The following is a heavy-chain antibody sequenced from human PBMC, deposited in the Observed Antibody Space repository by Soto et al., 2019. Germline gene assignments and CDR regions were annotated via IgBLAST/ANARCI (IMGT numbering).Heavy chain of an antibody. V-gene: IGHV4-4*02. CDR1: GGSISSSNW. Sequence: QVQLQESGPGLVKPSGTLSLTCAVSGGSISSSNWWSWVRQPPGKGLEWIGEIYHSGSTNYNPSLKSRDTISVDKSKNQISLKLSSVTAADTAVYYCARGGYDQNDAFDIWGQGTMVTVSS. CDR3: ARGGYDQNDAFDI. J-gene: IGHJ3*02. D-gene: IGHD5-12*01. CDR2: IYHSGST.